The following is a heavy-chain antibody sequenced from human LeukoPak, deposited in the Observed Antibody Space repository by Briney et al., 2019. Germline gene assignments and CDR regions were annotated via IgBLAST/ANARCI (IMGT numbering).Heavy chain of an antibody. D-gene: IGHD1-26*01. V-gene: IGHV3-21*01. J-gene: IGHJ4*02. Sequence: TGGSLRLSCAASGFTFSSYSMNWVRQAPGKGLEWVSSISSSSSYIYYADSVKGRFTISRDNAKNSLYLQMNSLRAENTAVYYCARDHGGSYDYWGQGTLVTVSS. CDR2: ISSSSSYI. CDR1: GFTFSSYS. CDR3: ARDHGGSYDY.